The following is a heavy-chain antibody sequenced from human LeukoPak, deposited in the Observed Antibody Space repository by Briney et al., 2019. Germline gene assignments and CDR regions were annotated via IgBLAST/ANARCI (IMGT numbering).Heavy chain of an antibody. J-gene: IGHJ4*02. V-gene: IGHV4-59*11. CDR3: ARDGEGDEGWDY. D-gene: IGHD7-27*01. CDR1: GVSIRSHY. Sequence: SETLSLTCTVPGVSIRSHYWIWIRQPPGKGLEWIGHISYSGSTNYNPTLKSRVTISVDTSKNQFSLRLSSVTAADTAVYYCARDGEGDEGWDYWGQGTLVTVSS. CDR2: ISYSGST.